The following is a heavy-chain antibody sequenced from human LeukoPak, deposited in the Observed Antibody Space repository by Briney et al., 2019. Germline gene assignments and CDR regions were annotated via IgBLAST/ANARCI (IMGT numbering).Heavy chain of an antibody. Sequence: TGGSLRLSGAASGFTFSSYGMSWVRQAPGKGLEWVSAISGSGGSTYYADSVKGRFTISRDNSKNTLYLQMNSLRAEDTAVYYCAEKSPSQRASMPYYFDYWGQGTLVTVSS. CDR2: ISGSGGST. CDR1: GFTFSSYG. CDR3: AEKSPSQRASMPYYFDY. J-gene: IGHJ4*02. V-gene: IGHV3-23*01. D-gene: IGHD1-26*01.